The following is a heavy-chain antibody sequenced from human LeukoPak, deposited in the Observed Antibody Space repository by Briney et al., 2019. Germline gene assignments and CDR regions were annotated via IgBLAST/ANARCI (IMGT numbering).Heavy chain of an antibody. CDR1: GYTFTSYG. V-gene: IGHV1-18*01. CDR3: ARACSSTSCLYYYGMDV. J-gene: IGHJ6*02. D-gene: IGHD2-2*01. CDR2: ISAYNGNT. Sequence: GASVKVSCKASGYTFTSYGISWVRQPPGQGLEWMGWISAYNGNTNYAQKLQGRVTMTTDTSTSTAYMELRSLRSDDTAVYYCARACSSTSCLYYYGMDVWGQGTTVTVSS.